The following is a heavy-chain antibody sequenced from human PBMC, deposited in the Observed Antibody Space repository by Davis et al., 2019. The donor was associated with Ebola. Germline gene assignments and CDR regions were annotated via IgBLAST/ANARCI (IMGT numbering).Heavy chain of an antibody. J-gene: IGHJ6*02. Sequence: MPSETLSLTCTVSGGSITSSTDYWGWIRQHPGKGLEWIGSIYYSGSTYYNPSLKSRVTISVDTSKSQFSLRLRSVTAADTAVYYCARDLLVRGGNGMDVWGQGTTVTVSS. CDR1: GGSITSSTDY. D-gene: IGHD3-10*01. CDR3: ARDLLVRGGNGMDV. V-gene: IGHV4-39*07. CDR2: IYYSGST.